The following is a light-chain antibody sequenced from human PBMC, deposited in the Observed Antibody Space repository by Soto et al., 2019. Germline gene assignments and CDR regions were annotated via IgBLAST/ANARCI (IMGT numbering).Light chain of an antibody. V-gene: IGKV1-5*03. CDR1: QTISSW. J-gene: IGKJ1*01. CDR2: KAS. CDR3: QHYNSYSEA. Sequence: DIEMTQSPSTLSGSVGDRATITCRASQTISSWLAWYQQKPGKAPKLLIYKASTLKSGVPSRFRGSGSGTEFTLTISSLQPDDFATYYCQHYNSYSEAFGQGTKVDIK.